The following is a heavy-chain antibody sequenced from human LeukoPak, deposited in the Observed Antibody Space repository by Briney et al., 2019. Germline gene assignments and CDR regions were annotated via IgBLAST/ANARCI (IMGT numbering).Heavy chain of an antibody. J-gene: IGHJ3*02. CDR3: AGDEGWTFDI. CDR1: GFSFSTHW. CDR2: IKQDGSDK. D-gene: IGHD5-24*01. Sequence: GGSLRLSCAASGFSFSTHWMSWFRQAPGKGLEWVALIKQDGSDKHYVDSVKGRFTISRDNAKNSLYLQMNRLRADDTAVYYCAGDEGWTFDIWGQGTNVTVSS. V-gene: IGHV3-7*01.